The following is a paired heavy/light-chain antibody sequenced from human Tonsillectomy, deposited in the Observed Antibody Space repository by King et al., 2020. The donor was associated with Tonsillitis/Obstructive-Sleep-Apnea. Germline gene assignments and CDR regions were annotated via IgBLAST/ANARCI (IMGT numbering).Heavy chain of an antibody. D-gene: IGHD3-9*01. CDR1: GFAFGDYY. J-gene: IGHJ4*02. CDR3: ARDPYDEVLTGFYDN. CDR2: ISSDSGYT. Sequence: QVHLVESGGGLVKPGGSLRLSCAASGFAFGDYYMSWIRQAPGKGPQWISYISSDSGYTNYVDSVEGRFTISRDNARNTLYLQMNSLRVEDTAVYYCARDPYDEVLTGFYDNWGQGTLVTVSS. V-gene: IGHV3-11*05.
Light chain of an antibody. CDR2: GAS. J-gene: IGKJ1*01. CDR1: ETVSANY. CDR3: QQYDRSPRT. Sequence: IVLTQTPGTLSLSPGERATLSCRASETVSANYLAWYQQRPGQAPRLLIYGASSRATGISDRFSGSGSGTDFTLTISRLEPEDFAVYYCQQYDRSPRTFGQGTKVEIK. V-gene: IGKV3-20*01.